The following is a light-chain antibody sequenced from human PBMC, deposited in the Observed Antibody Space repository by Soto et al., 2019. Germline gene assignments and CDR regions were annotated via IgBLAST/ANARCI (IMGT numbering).Light chain of an antibody. CDR3: QAWDGSTAV. Sequence: SYELTQPPSVSVSPGQTASITCSGDKLGDKYACWYQQKPGQSPVLVIYQDSKRHSGIPERFSGANSGNTATLTISGTQSMDEADYYCQAWDGSTAVFGTGTKVTVL. CDR1: KLGDKY. V-gene: IGLV3-1*01. J-gene: IGLJ1*01. CDR2: QDS.